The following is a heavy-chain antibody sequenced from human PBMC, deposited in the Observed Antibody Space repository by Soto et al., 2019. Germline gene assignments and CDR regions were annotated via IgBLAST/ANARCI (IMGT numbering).Heavy chain of an antibody. CDR1: GFTFSRYS. V-gene: IGHV3-48*02. CDR3: VRDSDEGRGEYVGAFDY. Sequence: EVQLVESGGGLVRPGGSLRLACAASGFTFSRYSMNWVRQAPGKGPEWIAFISSSGTSTYYVESVKGRLTIFRDNAKNSLYLQMDSLRDEDTAIYYCVRDSDEGRGEYVGAFDYWGQGTLVTVSS. J-gene: IGHJ4*02. D-gene: IGHD3-10*02. CDR2: ISSSGTST.